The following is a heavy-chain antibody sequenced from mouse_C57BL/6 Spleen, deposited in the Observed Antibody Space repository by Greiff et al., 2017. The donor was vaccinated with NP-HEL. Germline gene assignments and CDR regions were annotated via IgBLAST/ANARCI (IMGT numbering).Heavy chain of an antibody. D-gene: IGHD2-1*01. CDR1: GYTFTSYW. Sequence: QVQLQQPGAELVKPGASVKMSCKASGYTFTSYWITWVKQRPGQGLEWIGDIYPGSGSTNYNEKFKSKATLTVDTSSSTAYMQRSSLTSEDSAVYYCARRGRNYGNSYYFDYWGQGTTLTVSS. V-gene: IGHV1-55*01. CDR2: IYPGSGST. J-gene: IGHJ2*01. CDR3: ARRGRNYGNSYYFDY.